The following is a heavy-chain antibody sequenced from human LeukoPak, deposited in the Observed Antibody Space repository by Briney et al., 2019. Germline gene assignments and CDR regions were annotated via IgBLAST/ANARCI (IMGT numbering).Heavy chain of an antibody. CDR2: IHHSGSN. V-gene: IGHV4-34*01. Sequence: SETLSLTCAVYGRSLSGYYWRWLRQPPGRGLEWIGEIHHSGSNNFHRSLKGRVTIPVNTSKNQSSLTLSSVTAADAAVYYCARVVRPSTIFASARPFFEIWGQGTMGNVSS. J-gene: IGHJ3*02. CDR3: ARVVRPSTIFASARPFFEI. CDR1: GRSLSGYY. D-gene: IGHD3-3*01.